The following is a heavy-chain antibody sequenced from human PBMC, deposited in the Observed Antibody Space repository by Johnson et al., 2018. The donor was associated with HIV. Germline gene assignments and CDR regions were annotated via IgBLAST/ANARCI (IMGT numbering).Heavy chain of an antibody. CDR3: ARGALGSFDI. CDR2: FSWNSGSI. Sequence: VQLVESGGGLVQPGRSLRLSCAASGFTFADYAMHWVRQAPGKGLEWVSGFSWNSGSIGYADSVKGRFTISRDNAKNSLYLQMNSLRAEDTALYYCARGALGSFDIWGQGTMVTVSA. J-gene: IGHJ3*02. D-gene: IGHD3-10*01. V-gene: IGHV3-9*01. CDR1: GFTFADYA.